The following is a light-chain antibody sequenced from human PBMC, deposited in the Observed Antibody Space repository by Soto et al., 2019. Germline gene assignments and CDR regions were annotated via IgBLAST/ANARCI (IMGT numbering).Light chain of an antibody. Sequence: QSVLTQPPSVSGSPGQSVTISCTGTSTDFVSYNRVSWYQQPPGTAPKLIIYEASNRPSGVPDRFSGSKSGNTASLTISGLQAADEADYYCCSYADNTDYVFGTGTKLTVL. CDR1: STDFVSYNR. CDR2: EAS. CDR3: CSYADNTDYV. V-gene: IGLV2-18*02. J-gene: IGLJ1*01.